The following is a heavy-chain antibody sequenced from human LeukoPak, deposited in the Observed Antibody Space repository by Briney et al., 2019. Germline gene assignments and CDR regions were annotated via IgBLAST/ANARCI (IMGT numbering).Heavy chain of an antibody. D-gene: IGHD6-13*01. V-gene: IGHV1-69*01. Sequence: WASVKVSCKASGGTFSSYAISWVRQAPGQGLEWMGGIIPIFGTANYAQKFQGRVTTTADESTSTAYMELSSLRSEDTAVYYCARDTSLIAAAGPDYYYYGMDVWGKGTTVTVSS. CDR1: GGTFSSYA. CDR3: ARDTSLIAAAGPDYYYYGMDV. J-gene: IGHJ6*04. CDR2: IIPIFGTA.